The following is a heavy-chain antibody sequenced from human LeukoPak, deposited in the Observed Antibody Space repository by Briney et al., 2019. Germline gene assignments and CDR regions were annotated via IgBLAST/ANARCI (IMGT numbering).Heavy chain of an antibody. CDR1: GFTFSIYE. CDR3: ARIRADSSGYYYKYFDF. CDR2: ISSGGGTI. V-gene: IGHV3-48*03. J-gene: IGHJ4*02. D-gene: IGHD3-22*01. Sequence: GGSLRLSCVVSGFTFSIYEMNWVRQAPGKGLEWVSYISSGGGTIYYADSVKSRFTISRDNAKNSLYLQMNRLRAEDTAVYYCARIRADSSGYYYKYFDFWGQGTLVTVSS.